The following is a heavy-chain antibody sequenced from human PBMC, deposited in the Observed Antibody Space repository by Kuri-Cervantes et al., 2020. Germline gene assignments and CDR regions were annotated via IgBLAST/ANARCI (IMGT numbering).Heavy chain of an antibody. CDR2: ISHDGSNK. D-gene: IGHD6-13*01. Sequence: GESLKISCAASGFTFSSYVMHWVRQAPGKGLEWVAVISHDGSNKYYADSVKGRFTISRDNSKNTLYLQMNSLRAEDTAVYYCARVQVTSSWFRYYYYYMDVWGKGTTVTVSS. J-gene: IGHJ6*03. V-gene: IGHV3-30*01. CDR3: ARVQVTSSWFRYYYYYMDV. CDR1: GFTFSSYV.